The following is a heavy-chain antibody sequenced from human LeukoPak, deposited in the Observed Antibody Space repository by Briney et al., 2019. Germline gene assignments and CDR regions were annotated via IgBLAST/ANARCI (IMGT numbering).Heavy chain of an antibody. D-gene: IGHD1-1*01. CDR1: GGSISSGSYY. Sequence: ETLSLTCTVSGGSISSGSYYWGWIRQPPGEGLEWVSAISGLGGGTYYADSVKGRFTISRDNSKNTLYLQMNRLRAEDTAVYYCAKTGGNSYPSRYYMDVWGKGTTVTVSS. CDR3: AKTGGNSYPSRYYMDV. J-gene: IGHJ6*03. V-gene: IGHV3-23*01. CDR2: ISGLGGGT.